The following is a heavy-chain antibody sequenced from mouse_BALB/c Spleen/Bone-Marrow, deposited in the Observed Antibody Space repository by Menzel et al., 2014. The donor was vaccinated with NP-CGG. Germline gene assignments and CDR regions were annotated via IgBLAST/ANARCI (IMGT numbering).Heavy chain of an antibody. V-gene: IGHV5-12-2*01. Sequence: EVHLVESGGGLVQPGGSLKLSCAASGFTFSSYTMSWVRQTPEKRLDWVAYISNGGGSTYYPDTVKGRFTISRDNAKNTLYQQMSSLKSEDTTMYYCERGNGFAYWGPGTLVTVSA. CDR1: GFTFSSYT. J-gene: IGHJ3*01. CDR2: ISNGGGST. CDR3: ERGNGFAY.